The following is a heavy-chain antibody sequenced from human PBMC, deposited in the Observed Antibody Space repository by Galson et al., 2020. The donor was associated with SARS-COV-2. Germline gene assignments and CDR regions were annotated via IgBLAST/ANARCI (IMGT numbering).Heavy chain of an antibody. D-gene: IGHD4-17*01. CDR1: GAFIKSYY. Sequence: SQTLSLTCTVSGAFIKSYYWSWIRQSPGKGLEWIGYIYYSWSRNYNPSLKSRVTISLDTSKNQFSLKLTSVTAADTAVYYCARDPTATGGGVFDPWGQGTLVTVSS. CDR2: IYYSWSR. V-gene: IGHV4-59*01. CDR3: ARDPTATGGGVFDP. J-gene: IGHJ5*02.